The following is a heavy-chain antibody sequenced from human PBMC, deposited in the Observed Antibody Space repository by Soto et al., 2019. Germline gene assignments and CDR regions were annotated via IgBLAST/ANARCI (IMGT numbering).Heavy chain of an antibody. CDR3: ARDGGDVVVTAIPPYYYYYGMDV. V-gene: IGHV3-30-3*01. Sequence: GGSLRLSCAASGFTFSSYAMHWVRQAPGKGLEWVAVISYDGSNKYYADSVKGRFTISRDNSKNTLYLQMNSLRAEDTAVYYCARDGGDVVVTAIPPYYYYYGMDVWGQGTTVTVSS. D-gene: IGHD2-21*02. J-gene: IGHJ6*02. CDR1: GFTFSSYA. CDR2: ISYDGSNK.